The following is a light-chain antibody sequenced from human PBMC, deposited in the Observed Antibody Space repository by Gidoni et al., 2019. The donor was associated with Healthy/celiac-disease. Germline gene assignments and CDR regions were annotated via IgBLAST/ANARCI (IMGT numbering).Light chain of an antibody. V-gene: IGKV3-11*01. Sequence: EIVLTQSPATLSLSPGERATLSCRASQSVSSYLAWYQQKPGQAPRLLIYDASNRATGIPARFSGSGSGTDFTLNSSSLEPEDFAVYYCQQRSNWHTWTFGQGTKVEIK. CDR3: QQRSNWHTWT. J-gene: IGKJ1*01. CDR2: DAS. CDR1: QSVSSY.